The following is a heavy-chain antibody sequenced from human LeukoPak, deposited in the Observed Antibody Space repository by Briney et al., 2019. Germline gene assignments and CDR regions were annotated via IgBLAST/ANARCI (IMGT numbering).Heavy chain of an antibody. D-gene: IGHD3-10*01. CDR2: ISGSGGST. Sequence: GGSLRLSCAASGFTFSSYATSWVRQAPGKGLEWVSAISGSGGSTYYADSVKGRFTISRDNSKNTLYLQMNSLRAEDTAVYYCAKEGYFMVRGVITAFDIWGQGTMVTVSS. CDR3: AKEGYFMVRGVITAFDI. J-gene: IGHJ3*02. V-gene: IGHV3-23*01. CDR1: GFTFSSYA.